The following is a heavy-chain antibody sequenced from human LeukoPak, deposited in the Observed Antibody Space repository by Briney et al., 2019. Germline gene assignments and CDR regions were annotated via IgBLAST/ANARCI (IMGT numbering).Heavy chain of an antibody. J-gene: IGHJ6*02. CDR2: IYYSGST. CDR3: ARGERGYSYGKGGYYYGMDV. V-gene: IGHV4-59*01. D-gene: IGHD5-18*01. Sequence: SETLSLTCTVSGGSISTYYWSWIRQSPGKGLEWIGYIYYSGSTNYNPSLQSRVTISVDTSKNQFSLKLSSVTAADAAVYYCARGERGYSYGKGGYYYGMDVWGQGTTVTVSS. CDR1: GGSISTYY.